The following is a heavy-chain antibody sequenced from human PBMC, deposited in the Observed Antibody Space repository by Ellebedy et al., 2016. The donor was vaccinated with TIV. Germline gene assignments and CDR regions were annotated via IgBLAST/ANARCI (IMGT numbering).Heavy chain of an antibody. CDR1: GFSFSDYY. V-gene: IGHV3-11*04. Sequence: GESLKISCAASGFSFSDYYMSWIRQAPGRGLEWVSYISNCGGSTIYYRDSVKGRFTISRDNAKKSLYLQMDSLRAEDSAVYYCARWYDDSWTGYYTWGQGTLVTVSS. CDR2: ISNCGGSTI. J-gene: IGHJ5*02. D-gene: IGHD3-3*01. CDR3: ARWYDDSWTGYYT.